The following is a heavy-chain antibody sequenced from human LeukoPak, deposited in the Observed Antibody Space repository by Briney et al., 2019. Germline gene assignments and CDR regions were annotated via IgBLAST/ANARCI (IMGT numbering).Heavy chain of an antibody. V-gene: IGHV3-15*07. CDR2: IKSETDGGTT. CDR1: GFTFSSAW. J-gene: IGHJ4*02. CDR3: ARVYSSSWYLGYYFDY. Sequence: GGSLRLSCAASGFTFSSAWMNWVRQAPGKGLEWVGRIKSETDGGTTDYAAPVKGRFTISRDNAKNSLYLQMNSLRAEDTAVYYCARVYSSSWYLGYYFDYWGQGTLVTVSS. D-gene: IGHD6-13*01.